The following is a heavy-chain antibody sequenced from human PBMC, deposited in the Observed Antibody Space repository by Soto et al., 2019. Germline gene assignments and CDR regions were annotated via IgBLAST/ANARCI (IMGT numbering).Heavy chain of an antibody. D-gene: IGHD3-3*01. CDR1: GFTFGVSW. Sequence: EEQLVESGGGLVQPGGSLRLSCAASGFTFGVSWMNWVRQVPGRGLEGVAYISADGRETNHVDSVKGRFTISRDNSKNTLYLQMNSLRAEDTAVYYCAKDGDDFWSGYNQNYYFDYWGQGTLVTVSS. CDR2: ISADGRET. V-gene: IGHV3-7*03. CDR3: AKDGDDFWSGYNQNYYFDY. J-gene: IGHJ4*02.